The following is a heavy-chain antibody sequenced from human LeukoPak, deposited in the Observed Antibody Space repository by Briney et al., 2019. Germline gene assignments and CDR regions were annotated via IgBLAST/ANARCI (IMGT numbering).Heavy chain of an antibody. CDR3: ARDKGELQYNWFDP. CDR2: IYTSGST. J-gene: IGHJ5*02. Sequence: SETLSLTCTVSGGSISSGSYYWSWIRQPAGKGLEWIGRIYTSGSTNYNPSLKSRVTISVDTSKNQFSLKLSSVTAADTAVYYCARDKGELQYNWFDPWGQGTLVTVSS. V-gene: IGHV4-61*02. CDR1: GGSISSGSYY. D-gene: IGHD1-26*01.